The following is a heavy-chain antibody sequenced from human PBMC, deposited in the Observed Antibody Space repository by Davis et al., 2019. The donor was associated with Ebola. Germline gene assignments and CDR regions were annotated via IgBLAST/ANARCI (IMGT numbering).Heavy chain of an antibody. Sequence: GESLKISCAASGFTFSGSAMHWVRQAPGKGLEWVSVIYSGGSTYYADSVKGRFTISRHNSKNTLYLQMNSLRAEDTAVYYCARAMGYSSSWYYWGQGTLVTVSS. CDR2: IYSGGST. J-gene: IGHJ4*02. CDR3: ARAMGYSSSWYY. V-gene: IGHV3-53*04. D-gene: IGHD6-13*01. CDR1: GFTFSGSA.